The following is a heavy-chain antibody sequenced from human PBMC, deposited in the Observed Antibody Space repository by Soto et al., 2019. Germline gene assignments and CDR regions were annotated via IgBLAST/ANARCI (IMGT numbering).Heavy chain of an antibody. Sequence: QVQLVQSGAEVKKPGSSVKVSCKAIGGAISSYAISWVRQAPGQGLEWMGGIIPVSVTTTYAQKFQDRVTITADESTTSAYMELSSLRSEDTAVYYCARGPAVDVGPTYFDHWGQGTPVTVSP. V-gene: IGHV1-69*01. J-gene: IGHJ4*02. CDR1: GGAISSYA. CDR3: ARGPAVDVGPTYFDH. D-gene: IGHD1-26*01. CDR2: IIPVSVTT.